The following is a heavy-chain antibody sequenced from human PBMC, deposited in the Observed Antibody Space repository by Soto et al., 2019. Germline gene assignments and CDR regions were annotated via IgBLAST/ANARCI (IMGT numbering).Heavy chain of an antibody. Sequence: SETLSLTCAVYGGSFSGYYWSWIRQPPGKGLEWIGEINHSGSTNYNPSLKSRVTISVDTSKNQFSLKLSSVTAADTAVYYCARGPELWFFDYWGQGTLVTVSS. V-gene: IGHV4-34*01. CDR2: INHSGST. J-gene: IGHJ4*02. CDR1: GGSFSGYY. CDR3: ARGPELWFFDY. D-gene: IGHD5-18*01.